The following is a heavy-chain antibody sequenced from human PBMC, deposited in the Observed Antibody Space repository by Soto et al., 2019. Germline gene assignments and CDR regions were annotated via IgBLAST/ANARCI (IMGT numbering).Heavy chain of an antibody. J-gene: IGHJ4*02. CDR2: ISSSGNT. Sequence: PSETLSLTCTVSDGSIINFYWICIRHPPGKGLEWIGYISSSGNTNYNPSLKSRVSISVDTSKNQFSLNLTSVTAADTAVYYCARAPMVPTRSYFDSWGQGSPVTVSS. D-gene: IGHD3-10*01. CDR1: DGSIINFY. CDR3: ARAPMVPTRSYFDS. V-gene: IGHV4-59*01.